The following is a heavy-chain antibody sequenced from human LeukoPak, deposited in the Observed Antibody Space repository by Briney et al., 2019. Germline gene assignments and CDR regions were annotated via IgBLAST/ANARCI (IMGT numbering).Heavy chain of an antibody. CDR1: GYSFTSYW. J-gene: IGHJ3*02. Sequence: GESLKISCKGSGYSFTSYWIGWVRQMPGKGLEWMGIIYPGDSDTKYSPSFQGQVTISADKSISTAYLQWSSLKASDTAIYYCARPSRSGSYPDAFDIWGQGTMVTVSS. D-gene: IGHD3-10*01. V-gene: IGHV5-51*01. CDR2: IYPGDSDT. CDR3: ARPSRSGSYPDAFDI.